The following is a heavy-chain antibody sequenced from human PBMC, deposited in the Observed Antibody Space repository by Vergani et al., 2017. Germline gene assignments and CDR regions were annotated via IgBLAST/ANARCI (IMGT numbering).Heavy chain of an antibody. CDR2: ISSSSSTI. J-gene: IGHJ4*02. V-gene: IGHV3-48*01. Sequence: VQLVESGGGVVQPGGSLRLSCAASGFTFSSYSMNWVRQAPGKGLEWVSYISSSSSTIYYADSVKGRFTISRDNAKNSLYLQMNSLRAEDTAVYYCASFEWHTPLDYWGQGTLVTVSS. CDR3: ASFEWHTPLDY. CDR1: GFTFSSYS. D-gene: IGHD3-3*01.